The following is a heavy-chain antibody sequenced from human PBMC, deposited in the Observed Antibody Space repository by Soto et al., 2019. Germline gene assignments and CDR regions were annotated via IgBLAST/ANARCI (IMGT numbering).Heavy chain of an antibody. CDR1: GFTFTSSA. V-gene: IGHV1-58*01. D-gene: IGHD2-2*01. Sequence: GASVKVSCKASGFTFTSSAVQWVRQARGQRLEWIGWIVVGSGNTNYAQKFQERVTITRDMSTSTAYMELSSLRSEDTAVYYCAALGVVVPAATWGAAAEVQVWGQGTMVTVSS. CDR3: AALGVVVPAATWGAAAEVQV. CDR2: IVVGSGNT. J-gene: IGHJ3*01.